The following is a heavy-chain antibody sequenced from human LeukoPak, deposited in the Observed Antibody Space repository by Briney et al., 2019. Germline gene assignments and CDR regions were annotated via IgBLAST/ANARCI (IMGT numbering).Heavy chain of an antibody. V-gene: IGHV4-59*08. J-gene: IGHJ2*01. D-gene: IGHD6-25*01. CDR2: IYYSGST. CDR1: GGSIGSYY. Sequence: SETLSLTYTVSGGSIGSYYWSWIRQPPGKGLEWIGYIYYSGSTNYNPSLKSRVTISVDTSKNQFSLKLSSVTAADTAVYYCARQGGGFWYFDLWGRGTLVTVSS. CDR3: ARQGGGFWYFDL.